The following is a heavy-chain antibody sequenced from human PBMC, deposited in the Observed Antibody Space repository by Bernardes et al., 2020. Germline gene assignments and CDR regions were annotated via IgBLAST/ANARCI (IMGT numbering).Heavy chain of an antibody. CDR1: GGSFSGYY. D-gene: IGHD3-16*01. Sequence: LSLTCAVDGGSFSGYYWRWIRPPPGKGLEWIGEINHSGSTNYNPSLKSRVTISVDTSKNQFSLKLSSVTAADTAVYYCARDHPTYALDYWGQGTLVTVSS. CDR2: INHSGST. CDR3: ARDHPTYALDY. J-gene: IGHJ4*02. V-gene: IGHV4-34*01.